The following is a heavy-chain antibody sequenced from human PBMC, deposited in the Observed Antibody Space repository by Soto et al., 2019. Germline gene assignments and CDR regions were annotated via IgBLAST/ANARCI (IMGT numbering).Heavy chain of an antibody. Sequence: SSETLSLTCAVYGGSFSGYYWSWIRQPPGKGLEWIGEINHSGSTNYNPSLKSRVTISVDTSKNQFSLKLSSVTAADTAVYYCARHRSYYYGSGSYYFDYWGQGTLVTVSS. V-gene: IGHV4-34*01. CDR3: ARHRSYYYGSGSYYFDY. D-gene: IGHD3-10*01. CDR2: INHSGST. CDR1: GGSFSGYY. J-gene: IGHJ4*02.